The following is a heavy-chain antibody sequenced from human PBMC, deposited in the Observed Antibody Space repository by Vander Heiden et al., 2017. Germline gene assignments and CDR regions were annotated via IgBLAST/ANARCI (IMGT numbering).Heavy chain of an antibody. CDR3: ARRQSSGWYYFDS. D-gene: IGHD6-19*01. CDR2: FSGSGAST. J-gene: IGHJ4*02. V-gene: IGHV3-23*01. CDR1: GFTFSSYA. Sequence: EVQLLESGGGLVQPGGSLRLSCAASGFTFSSYALSWVRQAPGKGLEWVSGFSGSGASTYYADSVKGRFTISRDISKNTLYLQINSLRAEDTAVYFCARRQSSGWYYFDSWGQGTLVTVS.